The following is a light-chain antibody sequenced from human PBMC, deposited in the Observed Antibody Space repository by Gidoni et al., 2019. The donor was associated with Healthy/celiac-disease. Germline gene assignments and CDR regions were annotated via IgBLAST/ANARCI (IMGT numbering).Light chain of an antibody. V-gene: IGKV3-15*01. J-gene: IGKJ2*01. CDR2: GAS. Sequence: EIVMTQSPDTLSVSPGERATLSCRARQSVSSNLAWYQQKPGQAPRLLIYGASTRATGIPARFSGSGSGTEFTLTISSLQSEDFAVYYCQQYNNWPPAYTFGQGTKLEIK. CDR3: QQYNNWPPAYT. CDR1: QSVSSN.